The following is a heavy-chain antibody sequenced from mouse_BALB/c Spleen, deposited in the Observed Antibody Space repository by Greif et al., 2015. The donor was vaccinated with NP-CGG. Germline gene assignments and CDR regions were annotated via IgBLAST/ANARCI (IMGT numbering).Heavy chain of an antibody. CDR2: ISNGGGST. CDR3: ARDGYVV. Sequence: EVKLVESGGGFVQPGGSLKLSCAASGFTFSSYTMSWVRQTPEKRLEWVAYISNGGGSTYYPDTVKGRFTISGDNAKNTLYLQMSSLKSEDTAMYYCARDGYVVWGAGTTVTASS. D-gene: IGHD1-2*01. J-gene: IGHJ1*01. V-gene: IGHV5-12-2*01. CDR1: GFTFSSYT.